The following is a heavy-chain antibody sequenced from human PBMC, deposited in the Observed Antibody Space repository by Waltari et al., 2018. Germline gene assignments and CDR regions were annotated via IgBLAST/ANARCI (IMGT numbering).Heavy chain of an antibody. D-gene: IGHD3-10*01. J-gene: IGHJ4*02. CDR2: RKPNSGNT. Sequence: QVPLVQSGAEVKKHGASVKVSCKAPGYSFTSSDINWLRQATGQGLEWMGWRKPNSGNTGYAQQFQGRVTMTRNTSISTAYMELSSLRSEDTAVYYCARRSVGSENDYWGQGTLVTVSS. CDR1: GYSFTSSD. V-gene: IGHV1-8*01. CDR3: ARRSVGSENDY.